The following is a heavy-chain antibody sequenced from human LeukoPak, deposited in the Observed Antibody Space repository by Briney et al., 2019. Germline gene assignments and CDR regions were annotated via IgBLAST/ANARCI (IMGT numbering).Heavy chain of an antibody. Sequence: GASVKVSCKASGYTFTSYGISWVRQAPGQGLEWMGWINPNSGGTNYAQKFQGRVTMTRDTSISTAYMELSRLRSDDTAVYYCARVQGDSPYGDYARWGQGTLVTVSS. CDR2: INPNSGGT. CDR3: ARVQGDSPYGDYAR. CDR1: GYTFTSYG. D-gene: IGHD4-17*01. V-gene: IGHV1-2*02. J-gene: IGHJ4*02.